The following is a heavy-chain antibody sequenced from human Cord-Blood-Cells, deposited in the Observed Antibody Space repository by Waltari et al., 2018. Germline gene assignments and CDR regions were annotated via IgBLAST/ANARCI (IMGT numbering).Heavy chain of an antibody. J-gene: IGHJ6*02. CDR3: ARDGTNQRDSVVVPDDYYYYGMDV. CDR1: GYTFTSYA. V-gene: IGHV7-4-1*02. Sequence: QVQLVQSGSELKKPGASVKVSCKASGYTFTSYAMNWVRQAPGQGLEWMGWINTNTGNPTYAQGFTGRFVFSLDTSVSTAYLQISSLKAEDTAVYYCARDGTNQRDSVVVPDDYYYYGMDVWGQGTTVTVSS. D-gene: IGHD2-2*01. CDR2: INTNTGNP.